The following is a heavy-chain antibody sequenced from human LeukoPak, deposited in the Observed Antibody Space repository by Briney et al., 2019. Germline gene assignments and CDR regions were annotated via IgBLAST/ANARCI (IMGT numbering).Heavy chain of an antibody. J-gene: IGHJ4*02. CDR3: ARETSYGSGTPPFDY. D-gene: IGHD3-10*01. CDR2: IYTSGST. CDR1: GGSISSGSYY. V-gene: IGHV4-61*02. Sequence: SETLSLTCTVSGGSISSGSYYWSWIRQPAGKGLEWTGRIYTSGSTNYNPSLKSRVTISVDTSKNQFSLKLSSVTAADTAVYYCARETSYGSGTPPFDYWGQGTLVTVSS.